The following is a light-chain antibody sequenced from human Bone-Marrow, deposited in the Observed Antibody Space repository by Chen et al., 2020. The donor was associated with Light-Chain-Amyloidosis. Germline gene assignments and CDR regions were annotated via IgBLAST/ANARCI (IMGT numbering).Light chain of an antibody. CDR2: GAS. Sequence: DIVLTQSPGSLGMSPGERAPLSCRASQSVSSSYLAWYQQKPGQAPRLLIYGASSRATGIPDRFSGSGSGTDFTLTISRLEPEDFAVYYCQQYGSSPMYTFGQGTKLEIK. V-gene: IGKV3-20*01. CDR3: QQYGSSPMYT. J-gene: IGKJ2*01. CDR1: QSVSSSY.